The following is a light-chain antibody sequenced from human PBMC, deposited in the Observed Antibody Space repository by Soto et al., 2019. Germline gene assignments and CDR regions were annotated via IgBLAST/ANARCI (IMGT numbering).Light chain of an antibody. CDR2: DVS. J-gene: IGLJ1*01. Sequence: QSALTQPASVSGSPGQSITISWTGSSSDVGDYNYVAWYQQHPDKAPKLMIFDVSSRPSGVSNRFSGSKSGSTASLTISGLQAEDEADYFCSSYSSSGTLYVFGTGTKVTVL. V-gene: IGLV2-14*03. CDR1: SSDVGDYNY. CDR3: SSYSSSGTLYV.